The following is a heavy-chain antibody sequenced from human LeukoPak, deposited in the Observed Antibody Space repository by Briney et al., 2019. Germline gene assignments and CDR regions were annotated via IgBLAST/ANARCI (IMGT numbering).Heavy chain of an antibody. J-gene: IGHJ4*02. CDR1: GFTFSDYY. CDR2: IGSSSSYT. CDR3: ARDGGYSGYDFDY. Sequence: GGSLRLSCAASGFTFSDYYMSWIRQAPGKGLEWVSYIGSSSSYTNYADSVKGRFTISRDNAKNSLYLQMNSLRAEDTAVYYCARDGGYSGYDFDYWGQGTLVTVSS. V-gene: IGHV3-11*06. D-gene: IGHD5-12*01.